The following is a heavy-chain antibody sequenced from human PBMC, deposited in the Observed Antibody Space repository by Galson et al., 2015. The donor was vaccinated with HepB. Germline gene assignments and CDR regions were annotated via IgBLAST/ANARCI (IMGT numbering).Heavy chain of an antibody. CDR2: IRSKAYGGTT. J-gene: IGHJ6*02. Sequence: SLRLSCAASGFTFGDYAMSWFRQAPGKGLEWVGLIRSKAYGGTTEYAASVKGRFTISRDDSKSIAYLQMNSLKTEDTAVYYCTRDPPLAELYYYYGMDVWGQGTTVTVSS. V-gene: IGHV3-49*03. CDR3: TRDPPLAELYYYYGMDV. D-gene: IGHD6-13*01. CDR1: GFTFGDYA.